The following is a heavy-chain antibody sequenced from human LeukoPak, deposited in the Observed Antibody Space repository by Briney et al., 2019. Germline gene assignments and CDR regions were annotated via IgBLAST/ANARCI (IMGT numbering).Heavy chain of an antibody. CDR2: IKQDGTET. D-gene: IGHD3-22*01. Sequence: GGSLRLSCAASGFTFSNAWMSWVRQAPGKGLEWVAIIKQDGTETFYVDSVKGRFTISRDNVKNSLYLQMNSLRIEDAAVYYCMGGRGWLPENWGQGTLVTVSS. CDR1: GFTFSNAW. CDR3: MGGRGWLPEN. J-gene: IGHJ4*02. V-gene: IGHV3-7*01.